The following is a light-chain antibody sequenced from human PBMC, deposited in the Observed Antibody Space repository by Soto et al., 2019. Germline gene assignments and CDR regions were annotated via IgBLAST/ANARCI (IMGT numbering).Light chain of an antibody. J-gene: IGKJ1*01. CDR3: QQYGSSPWT. CDR2: GAS. CDR1: QSFSTY. Sequence: EIVLTQSPATLPLSPGERATLSCRASQSFSTYLAWYQQKPGQAPRLLIYGASSRATGIPDRFSGSGSGTDVTLTISGLEPEDFAVYYCQQYGSSPWTFGEGTKVEIK. V-gene: IGKV3-20*01.